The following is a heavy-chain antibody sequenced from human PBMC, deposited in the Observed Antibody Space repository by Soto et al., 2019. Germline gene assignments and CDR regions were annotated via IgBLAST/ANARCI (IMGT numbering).Heavy chain of an antibody. CDR1: GGSIISGDYY. V-gene: IGHV4-30-4*01. J-gene: IGHJ4*02. CDR3: ARFGPYYYDNSGYYSDY. Sequence: SETLSVTCTGSGGSIISGDYYWSWIRQPPGKGLEWIGYIYYSGSTYYNPSLKSRVTISVDTSKNQFSLKLSSVTAADTAVYYCARFGPYYYDNSGYYSDYRGQRTLVPVSS. D-gene: IGHD3-22*01. CDR2: IYYSGST.